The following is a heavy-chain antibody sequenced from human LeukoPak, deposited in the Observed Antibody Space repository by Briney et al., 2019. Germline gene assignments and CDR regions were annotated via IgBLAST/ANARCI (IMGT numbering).Heavy chain of an antibody. CDR3: ARGETYYYGSETRSNWFDP. D-gene: IGHD3-10*01. CDR1: GGSISSSSYY. J-gene: IGHJ5*02. CDR2: IYYSGST. V-gene: IGHV4-39*07. Sequence: PSETLSLTCTVSGGSISSSSYYWGWIRQPPGKGLEWIGSIYYSGSTYYNPSLKSRVTISVDTSKNQFSLKLSSVTAADTAVYYCARGETYYYGSETRSNWFDPWGQGTLVTASS.